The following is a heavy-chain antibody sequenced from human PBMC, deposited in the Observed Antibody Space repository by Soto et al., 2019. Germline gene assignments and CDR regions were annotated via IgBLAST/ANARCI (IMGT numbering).Heavy chain of an antibody. V-gene: IGHV4-4*02. CDR1: GGSISSSNC. J-gene: IGHJ6*02. CDR2: IYHSGRT. CDR3: ARVSGSYYYGMDV. Sequence: QVQLQESGPGLVKPSGTLSLTCAVSGGSISSSNCWSWVRQPPGKGLEWIGEIYHSGRTNFNPSLKRRVTISVDKSKNQFSLKLNSVTAADPAVYYCARVSGSYYYGMDVWGQGTTVTVSS.